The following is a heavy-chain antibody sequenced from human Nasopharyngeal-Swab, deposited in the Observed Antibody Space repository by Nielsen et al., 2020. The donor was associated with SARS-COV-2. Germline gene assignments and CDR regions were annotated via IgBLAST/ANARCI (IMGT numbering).Heavy chain of an antibody. Sequence: WIRQPPGQGLEWVAVISYDGSNKYYADSVKGRFTIYRDKSKNTLYLQMNSLRAEDTAVYYCAKGQGSSSYGMDVWGQGTTVTVSS. CDR2: ISYDGSNK. CDR3: AKGQGSSSYGMDV. D-gene: IGHD6-6*01. J-gene: IGHJ6*02. V-gene: IGHV3-30*18.